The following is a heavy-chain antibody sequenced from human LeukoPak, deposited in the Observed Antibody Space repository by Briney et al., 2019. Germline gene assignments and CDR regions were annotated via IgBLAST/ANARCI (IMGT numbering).Heavy chain of an antibody. Sequence: SETLSLTCAVYGGSFSGYYWSWIRQPPGKGLEWIGEINHSGSTNYNPSLKSRVTISVDTSKNQFSLKLSSVTAADTAVYYCARDVGVPAANYYYHGMDVWGQGTTVTVSS. CDR2: INHSGST. CDR3: ARDVGVPAANYYYHGMDV. J-gene: IGHJ6*02. D-gene: IGHD2-2*01. CDR1: GGSFSGYY. V-gene: IGHV4-34*09.